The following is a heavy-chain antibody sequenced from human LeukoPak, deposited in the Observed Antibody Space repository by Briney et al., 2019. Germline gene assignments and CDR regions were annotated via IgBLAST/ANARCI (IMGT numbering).Heavy chain of an antibody. J-gene: IGHJ6*03. CDR3: ARDPAMVGYYYYYYMDV. V-gene: IGHV1-46*01. CDR1: GYTFTSYY. CDR2: INPSGGST. Sequence: ASVKVSCKASGYTFTSYYMHWVRQAPGQGLEWMGIINPSGGSTSYAQKFQGRVTMTRDMSTSTVYMELSSLRSEDTAVYYCARDPAMVGYYYYYYMDVWGKGTTVTVSS. D-gene: IGHD5-18*01.